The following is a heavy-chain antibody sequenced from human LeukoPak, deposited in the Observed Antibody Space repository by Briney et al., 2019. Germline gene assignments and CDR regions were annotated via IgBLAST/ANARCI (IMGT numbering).Heavy chain of an antibody. Sequence: GGSLRLSCAASGFTFSSYAMSWVRQAPGKGLEWVAVISYDGSNKYYADSVKGRFTISRDNSKNTLYLQMNSLRAEDTAVYYCAFSGGSSPGAFDIWGQGTMVTVSS. V-gene: IGHV3-30*03. CDR3: AFSGGSSPGAFDI. D-gene: IGHD1-26*01. CDR2: ISYDGSNK. J-gene: IGHJ3*02. CDR1: GFTFSSYA.